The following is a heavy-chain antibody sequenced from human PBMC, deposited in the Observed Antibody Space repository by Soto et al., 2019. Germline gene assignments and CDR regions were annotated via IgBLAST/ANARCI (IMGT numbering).Heavy chain of an antibody. J-gene: IGHJ5*02. Sequence: KPSETLSLTCTVSGGSIRSYYWSWIRQPPGKGLEWIGYIYYSGSTNYNPSLKSRVTISVDTSKNQFSLKLSSVTAADTAVYYCARYSGSYSNWFDPWGQGTLVTVSS. CDR2: IYYSGST. D-gene: IGHD1-26*01. CDR3: ARYSGSYSNWFDP. V-gene: IGHV4-59*01. CDR1: GGSIRSYY.